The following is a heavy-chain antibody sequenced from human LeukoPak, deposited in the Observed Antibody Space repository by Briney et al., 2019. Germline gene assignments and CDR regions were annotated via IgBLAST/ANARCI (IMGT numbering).Heavy chain of an antibody. CDR2: ISSSSSYI. J-gene: IGHJ6*04. CDR1: GFTFSSYS. V-gene: IGHV3-21*06. D-gene: IGHD3-10*01. CDR3: ARSYGLGSYSYYYYYGMDV. Sequence: GGSLRLSCAASGFTFSSYSMNWVRQAPGKGLEWVSSISSSSSYIHYADSLKGRFTISRDNAKNSLYLQVNSLRAEDTAVYYCARSYGLGSYSYYYYYGMDVWGKGTTVTVSS.